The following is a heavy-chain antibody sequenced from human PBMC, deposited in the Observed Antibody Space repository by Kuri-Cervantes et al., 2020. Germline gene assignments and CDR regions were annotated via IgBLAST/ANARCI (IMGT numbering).Heavy chain of an antibody. J-gene: IGHJ4*02. CDR2: IWYDGSNK. CDR1: GVIFSSYG. CDR3: ARETTVTTVVDY. D-gene: IGHD4-17*01. V-gene: IGHV3-33*08. Sequence: SLKISCAASGVIFSSYGIHWVRQAPGKGLEWVAVIWYDGSNKYYADSVKGRFTIYRDNSKNTLYLQMNSLRAEDTAVYYCARETTVTTVVDYWGQGTMVTVSS.